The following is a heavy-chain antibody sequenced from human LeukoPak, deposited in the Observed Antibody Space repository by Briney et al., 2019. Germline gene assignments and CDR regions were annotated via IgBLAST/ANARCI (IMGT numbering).Heavy chain of an antibody. J-gene: IGHJ4*02. CDR1: GGTFSSYA. D-gene: IGHD3-16*01. CDR3: AREWVEGDGLYTFDY. V-gene: IGHV1-69*04. CDR2: IIPILGIA. Sequence: SVKVSCKASGGTFSSYAISWVRQAPGQGLEWMGRIIPILGIANYAQKFQGRVTITADKSTSTAYMELSSLRSEDTAVYYCAREWVEGDGLYTFDYWGQGTLVTVSS.